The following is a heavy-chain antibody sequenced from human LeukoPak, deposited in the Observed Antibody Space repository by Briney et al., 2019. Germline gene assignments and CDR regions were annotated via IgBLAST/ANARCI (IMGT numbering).Heavy chain of an antibody. CDR3: AREGVPDIVVVLAVSDAFDI. V-gene: IGHV1-69*06. J-gene: IGHJ3*02. Sequence: ASVNVSCKASGGTFSSYAISWVRQAPGQGLEWMGGIIPIFGTANYAQKFQGRVTITADKSTSTAYMELSSLRSEDTAVYYCAREGVPDIVVVLAVSDAFDIWGQGTMVTVSS. CDR1: GGTFSSYA. CDR2: IIPIFGTA. D-gene: IGHD2-2*01.